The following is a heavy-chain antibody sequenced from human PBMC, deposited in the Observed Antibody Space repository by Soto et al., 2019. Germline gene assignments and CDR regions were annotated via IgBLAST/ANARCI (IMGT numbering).Heavy chain of an antibody. D-gene: IGHD2-21*01. V-gene: IGHV1-69*13. CDR3: ARVRDGYNPDALDI. Sequence: ASVRVSCKASGGTFSSYTISWVRQAPGQGLEWMGGIIPIFGTANYAQKFQGRVTITADESTSTAYMELSSLRSEDTAVYYCARVRDGYNPDALDIWGQGTMVTVSS. CDR2: IIPIFGTA. J-gene: IGHJ3*02. CDR1: GGTFSSYT.